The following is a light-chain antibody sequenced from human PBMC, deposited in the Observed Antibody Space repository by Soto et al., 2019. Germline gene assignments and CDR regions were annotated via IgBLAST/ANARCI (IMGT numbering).Light chain of an antibody. CDR3: QQYNDSCPYT. Sequence: IQMTQAPSTLSAYVGDRVTITCRASQSISTWLAWYQQKPGTAPQLLIYKSSTLESGFPSRFSGSRSGTEFTLTVSILQPDDFATYYCQQYNDSCPYTFGQGTKLEIK. CDR1: QSISTW. J-gene: IGKJ2*01. V-gene: IGKV1-5*03. CDR2: KSS.